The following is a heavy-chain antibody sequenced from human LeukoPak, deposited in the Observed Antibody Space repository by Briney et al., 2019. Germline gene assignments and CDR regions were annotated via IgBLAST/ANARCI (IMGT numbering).Heavy chain of an antibody. J-gene: IGHJ4*02. CDR2: IYYSGST. D-gene: IGHD4-17*01. V-gene: IGHV4-39*01. Sequence: SETLSLTCTVSGGSISSSSYYWGWIRQPPGKGLEWIGSIYYSGSTYYNPSLKSRVTISVDTSKNQFSLKLSSVTAADTAVYYCARTTYGDYVYYFDYWGQGTLVTVSS. CDR3: ARTTYGDYVYYFDY. CDR1: GGSISSSSYY.